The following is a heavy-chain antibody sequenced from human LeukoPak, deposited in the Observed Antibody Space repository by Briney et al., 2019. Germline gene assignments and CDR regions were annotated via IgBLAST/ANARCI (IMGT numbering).Heavy chain of an antibody. Sequence: SVKVSCKASGGTFSSYAISWVRQAPGQGLEWMGRIIPILGIANYAQKFQGRVTITADKSTSTAYMELSSLRSEDTAVYYCARVGGYCDAFDIWGQGTMVTVSS. CDR1: GGTFSSYA. V-gene: IGHV1-69*04. CDR3: ARVGGYCDAFDI. D-gene: IGHD2-8*02. CDR2: IIPILGIA. J-gene: IGHJ3*02.